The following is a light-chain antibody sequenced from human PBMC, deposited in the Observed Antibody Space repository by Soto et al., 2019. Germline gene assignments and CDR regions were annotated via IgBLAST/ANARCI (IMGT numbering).Light chain of an antibody. Sequence: DIHMTQSPSSLSASVGHRVTITCQASQNINNYLNWYQQKPGRAPKLLIYDASNLEAGVPSRFRGSRSGTDFTFTISRLKPEDIATYYCQQYENLPTFGQGTRLEIK. CDR2: DAS. V-gene: IGKV1-33*01. CDR3: QQYENLPT. CDR1: QNINNY. J-gene: IGKJ5*01.